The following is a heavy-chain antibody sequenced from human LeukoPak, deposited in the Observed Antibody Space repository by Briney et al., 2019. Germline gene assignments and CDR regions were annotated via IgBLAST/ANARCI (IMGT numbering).Heavy chain of an antibody. V-gene: IGHV4-30-4*02. D-gene: IGHD2-8*02. Sequence: SETLSLTCTVSGGSISSGDYYWSWIRQPPGKGLEWIGYIYYSGSTYYNPSLKSRVTISVDTSKNQFSLNLNSVTAADTAVYFCARRRGQSSGPSYCYFYMDVWGKGTTVTVSS. CDR1: GGSISSGDYY. CDR2: IYYSGST. CDR3: ARRRGQSSGPSYCYFYMDV. J-gene: IGHJ6*03.